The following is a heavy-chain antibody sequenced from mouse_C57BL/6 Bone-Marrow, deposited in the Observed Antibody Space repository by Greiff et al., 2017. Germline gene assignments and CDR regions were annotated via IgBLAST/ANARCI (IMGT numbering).Heavy chain of an antibody. D-gene: IGHD1-1*01. J-gene: IGHJ3*01. CDR2: INPNNGGT. CDR3: ARRNYYGSSPWFAY. CDR1: GYTFTDYN. V-gene: IGHV1-18*01. Sequence: VQLQQSGPELVKPGASVKIPCKASGYTFTDYNMDWVKQSHGKSLEWIGDINPNNGGTIYNQKFKGKATLTVDKSSSTAYMELRSLTSEDTAVYYCARRNYYGSSPWFAYWGQGTVVTVSA.